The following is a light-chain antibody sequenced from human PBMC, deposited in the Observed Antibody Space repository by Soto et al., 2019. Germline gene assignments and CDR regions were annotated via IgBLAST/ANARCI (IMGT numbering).Light chain of an antibody. CDR3: QQYGSSPTWT. V-gene: IGKV3-20*01. J-gene: IGKJ1*01. Sequence: EVVLTQSLGAVSLSLGERATLSCRASQSVSSRFLAWYQQKPGQAPRLLVYGASSRATGIPDRFSGSGSGTDFTLTISRLEPEDSAVYYCQQYGSSPTWTFGHGANV. CDR2: GAS. CDR1: QSVSSRF.